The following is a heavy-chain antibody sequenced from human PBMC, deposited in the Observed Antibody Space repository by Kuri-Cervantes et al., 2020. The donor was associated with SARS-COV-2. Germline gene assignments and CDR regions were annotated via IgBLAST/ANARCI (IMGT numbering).Heavy chain of an antibody. Sequence: SETLSLTCAVYGGSFSGYYWSWIRQPPGKGLEWIGEINHSGSTNYNPSLKSRVTISVDTSKNQFSLKLSSVTAADTAVYYCARLLPGPVDYRGQGTLVTVSS. CDR2: INHSGST. V-gene: IGHV4-34*01. CDR3: ARLLPGPVDY. J-gene: IGHJ4*02. D-gene: IGHD2-15*01. CDR1: GGSFSGYY.